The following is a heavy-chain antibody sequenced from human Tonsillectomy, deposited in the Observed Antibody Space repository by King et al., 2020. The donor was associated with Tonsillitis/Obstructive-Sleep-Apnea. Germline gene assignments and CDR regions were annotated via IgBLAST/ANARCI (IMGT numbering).Heavy chain of an antibody. CDR1: GASFSGYY. CDR3: ARGRDYNNWFDP. Sequence: VQLPQWGAGLLKPSETLSLPCAVYGASFSGYYWSWIRQPPGKGLEWIGEINHSGNTNYNPSLKSRVTMSLDTSKNQFSLKLSAVTAADTAVYYCARGRDYNNWFDPWGQGTLVTVSS. D-gene: IGHD4-11*01. CDR2: INHSGNT. V-gene: IGHV4-34*01. J-gene: IGHJ5*02.